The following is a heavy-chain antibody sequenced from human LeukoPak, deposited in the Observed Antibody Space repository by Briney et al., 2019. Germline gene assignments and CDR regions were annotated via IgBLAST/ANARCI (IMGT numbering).Heavy chain of an antibody. Sequence: PSETLSLTCTVSGGSISSNNYCWGWIRQPPGKGLEWLGSIYYSGSTYYNPSLKSRVTISVDTSKNQFSLKLSSVTAADTAVYYCARKDYYGYFDYWGQGTLVTVSS. D-gene: IGHD3-10*01. CDR3: ARKDYYGYFDY. CDR1: GGSISSNNYC. J-gene: IGHJ4*02. CDR2: IYYSGST. V-gene: IGHV4-39*07.